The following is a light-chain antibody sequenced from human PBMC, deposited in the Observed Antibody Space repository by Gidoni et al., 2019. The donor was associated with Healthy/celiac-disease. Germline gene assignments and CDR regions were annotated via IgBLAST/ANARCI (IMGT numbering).Light chain of an antibody. CDR3: SSYTSSSTV. Sequence: QSALTHPASVSGSPVKSITIPCTGTSSDVGGYNYVSWYQQHPGKAPKLMIYDVSNRPSGVSNRFSGSKSGNTASLTISGLQAEDEADYYCSSYTSSSTVFGGGTKLTVL. J-gene: IGLJ3*02. CDR1: SSDVGGYNY. CDR2: DVS. V-gene: IGLV2-14*03.